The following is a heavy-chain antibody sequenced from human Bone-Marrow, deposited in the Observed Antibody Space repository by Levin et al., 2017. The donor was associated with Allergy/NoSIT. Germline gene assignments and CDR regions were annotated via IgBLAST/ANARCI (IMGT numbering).Heavy chain of an antibody. CDR2: VGWNSGTI. CDR1: GFTFTDYA. CDR3: ARHKDYGGNGYYYYGMDV. D-gene: IGHD4-23*01. V-gene: IGHV3-9*01. J-gene: IGHJ6*02. Sequence: SCAASGFTFTDYAIHWIRQAPGRGLEWVSGVGWNSGTIGYADSVKGRFTISRDNAKNSLYLQMNSLRTEDTALYFCARHKDYGGNGYYYYGMDVWGQGTTVTVSS.